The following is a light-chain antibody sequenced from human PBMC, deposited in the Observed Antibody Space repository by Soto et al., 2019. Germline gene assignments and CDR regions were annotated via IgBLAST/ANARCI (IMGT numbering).Light chain of an antibody. CDR1: QSVSSSY. CDR3: QQHGSSLWT. J-gene: IGKJ1*01. V-gene: IGKV3-20*01. Sequence: EIVLTQSPGTLSLSPGERATLSCRASQSVSSSYLAWYQQKPGQAPRLLIYDASSRATGIPDRFSGSGSGTDFTLTISRLEPEDFAVYYCQQHGSSLWTFGQGTKVEIK. CDR2: DAS.